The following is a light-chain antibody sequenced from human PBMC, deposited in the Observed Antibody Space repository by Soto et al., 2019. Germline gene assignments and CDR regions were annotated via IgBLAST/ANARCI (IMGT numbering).Light chain of an antibody. V-gene: IGLV2-11*01. CDR1: SSDDGRYNY. Sequence: QSALTQPRSVSGSPGQSVTISCTGTSSDDGRYNYVSWYQHHPGKAPKLMIYDVSTRPSGVPDRFSGSKSGTTASLTISGLLAEDEADYYCCSYAGSPYVFGTGTKLTVL. CDR2: DVS. CDR3: CSYAGSPYV. J-gene: IGLJ1*01.